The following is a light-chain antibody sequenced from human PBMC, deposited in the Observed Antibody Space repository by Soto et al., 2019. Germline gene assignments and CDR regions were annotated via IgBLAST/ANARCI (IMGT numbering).Light chain of an antibody. CDR2: GAS. CDR3: QHYNSYSEA. Sequence: IEMTQSPDTLSVSVGERATLTCRASQSVSSYLAWYQQKPGQAPRLLIYGASTRATGIPARFSGSGSGTEFTLTISSLQPDDFATYYCQHYNSYSEAFGQGTKVDIK. CDR1: QSVSSY. V-gene: IGKV3-15*01. J-gene: IGKJ1*01.